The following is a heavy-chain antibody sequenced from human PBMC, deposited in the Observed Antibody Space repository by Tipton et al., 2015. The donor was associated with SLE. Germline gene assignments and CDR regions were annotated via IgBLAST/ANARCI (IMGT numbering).Heavy chain of an antibody. CDR2: IYPGDSDT. V-gene: IGHV5-51*03. Sequence: QLVQSGAEVKKPGESLKISCKTAGDSFNKYWIGWVRQMPGKGLEWMGSIYPGDSDTRYSPSFQGQVIISADKSSSTAYLQWSSLKASDTAMYYCAIIWGYGIGDSWGQGTLVTVSS. CDR1: GDSFNKYW. J-gene: IGHJ5*01. CDR3: AIIWGYGIGDS. D-gene: IGHD3-16*01.